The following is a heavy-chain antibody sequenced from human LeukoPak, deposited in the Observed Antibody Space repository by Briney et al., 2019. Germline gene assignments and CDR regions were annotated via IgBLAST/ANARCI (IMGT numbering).Heavy chain of an antibody. CDR3: ARDLSVANDDYYYYGMDV. CDR2: IWYSGST. J-gene: IGHJ6*02. CDR1: GASVSSGSYY. Sequence: PSETLSLTCNVSGASVSSGSYYWSWIRQPPGKGLEWIGYIWYSGSTDYNPSLKSRVTISVDTSKNQFSLKLRSVTAADTAVYYCARDLSVANDDYYYYGMDVWGQGTTVTVSS. V-gene: IGHV4-61*01. D-gene: IGHD6-19*01.